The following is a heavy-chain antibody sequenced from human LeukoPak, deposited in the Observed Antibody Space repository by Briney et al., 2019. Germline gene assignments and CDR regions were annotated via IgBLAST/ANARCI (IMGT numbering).Heavy chain of an antibody. D-gene: IGHD4-17*01. J-gene: IGHJ4*02. CDR3: ARGADYGDYDDYFDY. Sequence: ASVKVPCKASGGTFSSYAISWVRQAPGQGLEWMGGIIPIFGTANYAQKFQGRVTITADESTSTAYMELSSLRSEDTAVYYCARGADYGDYDDYFDYWGQGTLVTVSS. CDR2: IIPIFGTA. V-gene: IGHV1-69*13. CDR1: GGTFSSYA.